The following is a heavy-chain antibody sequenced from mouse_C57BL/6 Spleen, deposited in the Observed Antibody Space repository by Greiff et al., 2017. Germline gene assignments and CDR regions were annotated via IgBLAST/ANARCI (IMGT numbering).Heavy chain of an antibody. V-gene: IGHV1-52*01. Sequence: VQLQQPGAELVRPGSSVKLSCKASGYTFTSYWMHWVKQRPIQGLEWIGNIDPSDSETHYNQKFKDKATLTVDKSSSTAYMQLSSLTSEDSAVYYCARERGGTAQAPYAMDYWGQGTSVTVSS. J-gene: IGHJ4*01. CDR3: ARERGGTAQAPYAMDY. D-gene: IGHD3-2*02. CDR1: GYTFTSYW. CDR2: IDPSDSET.